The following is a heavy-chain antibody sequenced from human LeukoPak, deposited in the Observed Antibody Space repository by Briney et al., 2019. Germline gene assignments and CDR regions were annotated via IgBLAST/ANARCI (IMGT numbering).Heavy chain of an antibody. V-gene: IGHV3-23*01. CDR1: GFTFSGCP. J-gene: IGHJ4*02. CDR2: IRGGDGST. Sequence: GGSLTLPCAASGFTFSGCPMVWPRQAPGKGLEGVSVIRGGDGSTYYADSVKGRLTVSRDTSKHTLYLLMNSLRAEDTARYYCARDPNWGSGYWGQGTLVTVSS. D-gene: IGHD7-27*01. CDR3: ARDPNWGSGY.